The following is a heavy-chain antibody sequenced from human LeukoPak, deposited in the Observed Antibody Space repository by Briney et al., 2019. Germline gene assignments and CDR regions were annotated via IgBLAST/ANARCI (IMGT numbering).Heavy chain of an antibody. Sequence: ASVKVSCKASGYTFTGYYMHWVRQAPGQGLEWMGWINPNSGGTNYAQKFQGRVTMTRDTSISTAYMELSRLRSDDTAVYYCAREYAAVVAGAFDIWGQGTMVTVSS. J-gene: IGHJ3*02. CDR1: GYTFTGYY. V-gene: IGHV1-2*02. CDR3: AREYAAVVAGAFDI. D-gene: IGHD6-19*01. CDR2: INPNSGGT.